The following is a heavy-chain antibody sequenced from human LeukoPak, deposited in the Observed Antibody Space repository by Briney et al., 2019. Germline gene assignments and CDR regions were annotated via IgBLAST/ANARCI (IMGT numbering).Heavy chain of an antibody. CDR2: ISSSGSTI. J-gene: IGHJ4*02. Sequence: GGSLRLSCATSGFTFSRHWMTWVRQAPGKGLEWVSYISSSGSTIYYADSVKGRFTISRDNAKNSLYLQMNSLRAEDTAVYYCARDRDVVVVAAAFDYWGQGTLVTVSS. CDR3: ARDRDVVVVAAAFDY. V-gene: IGHV3-48*03. D-gene: IGHD2-15*01. CDR1: GFTFSRHW.